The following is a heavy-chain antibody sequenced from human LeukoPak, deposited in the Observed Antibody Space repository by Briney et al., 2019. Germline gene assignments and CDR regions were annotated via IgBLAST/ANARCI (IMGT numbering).Heavy chain of an antibody. CDR2: IIPIFGTA. J-gene: IGHJ4*02. V-gene: IGHV1-69*06. CDR1: GGTFSSYA. CDR3: AGGITIFGVVKYYFDY. D-gene: IGHD3-3*01. Sequence: SVKVSCKASGGTFSSYAISWVRQAPGQGLEWMGGIIPIFGTANYAQKFQGRVTITADKSTSTAYMELSSLRSEDTAVYYCAGGITIFGVVKYYFDYWGQGTLVTVSS.